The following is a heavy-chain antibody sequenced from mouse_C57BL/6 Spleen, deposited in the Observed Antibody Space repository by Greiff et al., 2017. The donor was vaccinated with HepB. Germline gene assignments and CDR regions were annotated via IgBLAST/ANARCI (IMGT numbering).Heavy chain of an antibody. D-gene: IGHD1-1*01. CDR2: IDPENGDT. Sequence: EVQLQQSGAELVRPGASVKLSCTASGFNIKDDYMHWVKQRPEQGLEWIGWIDPENGDTEYASKFQGKATITADTSSNTAYLQLSSLTSEDTAVYYSTTMYYARSFYARYYWGQGTSVTVSS. V-gene: IGHV14-4*01. CDR3: TTMYYARSFYARYY. J-gene: IGHJ4*01. CDR1: GFNIKDDY.